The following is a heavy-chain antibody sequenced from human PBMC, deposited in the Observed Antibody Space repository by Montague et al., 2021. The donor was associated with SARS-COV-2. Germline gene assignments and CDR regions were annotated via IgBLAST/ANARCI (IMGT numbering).Heavy chain of an antibody. CDR3: ARLKRYFPSSGSPSAFDF. V-gene: IGHV4-39*02. J-gene: IGHJ3*01. CDR2: IYYTGNT. Sequence: SETLSLTCTVSGGSITNNIDYWAWLRQPPGKGLEWIGSIYYTGNTYYNPSLKIRVTISVVTSKNHFTLKLSSVTAAATAVYYCARLKRYFPSSGSPSAFDFWGQGKKVTVSS. CDR1: GGSITNNIDY. D-gene: IGHD3-22*01.